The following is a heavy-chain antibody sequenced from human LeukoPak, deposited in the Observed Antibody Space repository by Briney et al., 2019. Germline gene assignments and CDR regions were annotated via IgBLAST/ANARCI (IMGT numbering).Heavy chain of an antibody. CDR2: INSDGSST. Sequence: GGSLGLSCAASGFTFSSYWMPWVRQAPGKGLVWVSRINSDGSSTSYADSVKGRFTISRDNAKNTLYLQMNSLRAEDTAVYYCARDEYSSSWYRRNYYYGMDVWGQGTTVTVSS. CDR3: ARDEYSSSWYRRNYYYGMDV. J-gene: IGHJ6*02. D-gene: IGHD6-13*01. V-gene: IGHV3-74*01. CDR1: GFTFSSYW.